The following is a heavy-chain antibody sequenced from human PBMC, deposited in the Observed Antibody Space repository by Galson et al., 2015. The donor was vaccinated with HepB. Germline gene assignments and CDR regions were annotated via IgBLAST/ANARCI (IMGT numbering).Heavy chain of an antibody. CDR3: TRDSSLRYYYDSPDAFDI. Sequence: SLRLSCATSGFTFGDYAMSWFRQAPGKGLEWVGFIRSKAYGGTTEYAASVKGRFTISRDDSKSIAYLQMNSLKTEDTAVYYCTRDSSLRYYYDSPDAFDIWGQGTLVTVSS. D-gene: IGHD3-22*01. V-gene: IGHV3-49*03. J-gene: IGHJ3*02. CDR2: IRSKAYGGTT. CDR1: GFTFGDYA.